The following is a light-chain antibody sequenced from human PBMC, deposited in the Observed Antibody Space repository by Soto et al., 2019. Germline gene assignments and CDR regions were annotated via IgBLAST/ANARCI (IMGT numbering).Light chain of an antibody. J-gene: IGLJ2*01. CDR3: QSHDSSLSVVV. CDR2: GNS. Sequence: QSVLTQPPSVSGAPGQRVTISCTGSSSNIGAGFDVHWYQQLPGTAPKLLIYGNSNRPSGVPDRFSGSKSGTSASLAITGLQPEDEADYYCQSHDSSLSVVVFGGGTKVTVL. CDR1: SSNIGAGFD. V-gene: IGLV1-40*01.